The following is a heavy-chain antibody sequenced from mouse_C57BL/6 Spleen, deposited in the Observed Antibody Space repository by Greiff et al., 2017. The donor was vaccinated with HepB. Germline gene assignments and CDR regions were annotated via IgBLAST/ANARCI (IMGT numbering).Heavy chain of an antibody. V-gene: IGHV1-69*01. Sequence: QVQLQQPGAELVMPGASVKLSCKASGYTFTSYWMHWVKQRPGQGLEWIGEIDPSNSYTNYNQKFKGKSTLTVDKSSSTAYMQLSSLTSEDSAVYYCARSEGVTTVVDWGQGTLVTVSA. D-gene: IGHD1-1*01. CDR2: IDPSNSYT. J-gene: IGHJ3*01. CDR1: GYTFTSYW. CDR3: ARSEGVTTVVD.